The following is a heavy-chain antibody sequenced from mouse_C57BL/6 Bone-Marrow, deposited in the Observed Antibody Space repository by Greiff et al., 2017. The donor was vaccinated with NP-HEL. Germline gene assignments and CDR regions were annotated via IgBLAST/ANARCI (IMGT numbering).Heavy chain of an antibody. V-gene: IGHV1-82*01. D-gene: IGHD1-1*01. CDR1: GYAFSSSW. CDR3: ARRTLLRSHWYFDV. Sequence: QVQLQQSGPELVKPGASVKISCKASGYAFSSSWMNWVKQRPGKGLEWIGRIYPGDGDTNYNGKFKGKATLTADKSSSTAYMQLSSLTSEDSAVYFCARRTLLRSHWYFDVWGTGTTVTVSS. CDR2: IYPGDGDT. J-gene: IGHJ1*03.